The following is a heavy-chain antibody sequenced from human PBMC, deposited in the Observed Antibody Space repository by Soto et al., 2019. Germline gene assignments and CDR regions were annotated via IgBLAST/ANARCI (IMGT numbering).Heavy chain of an antibody. CDR2: ISSSSSYI. Sequence: KTGGSLRLSCAASGFTFSSYSMNWVRQAPGKGLEWVSSISSSSSYIYYADSVKGRFTISRDNAKNSLYLQMNSLRAEDTAVYYCAREPVDTAMVTHWFDPWGQGTLVTVSS. V-gene: IGHV3-21*01. CDR3: AREPVDTAMVTHWFDP. J-gene: IGHJ5*02. D-gene: IGHD5-18*01. CDR1: GFTFSSYS.